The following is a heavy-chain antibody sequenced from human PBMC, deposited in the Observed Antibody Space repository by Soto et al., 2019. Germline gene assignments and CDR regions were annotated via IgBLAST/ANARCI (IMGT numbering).Heavy chain of an antibody. CDR1: S. Sequence: SWTWIRQPAGKGLEWIGRIYTSASINYNPSLKGRVTLSVDTSTNQVSLRLASVTAADTAIYYCARDREAGYNFYYGMDVWGQGTTVTVSS. CDR3: ARDREAGYNFYYGMDV. V-gene: IGHV4-4*07. CDR2: IYTSASI. J-gene: IGHJ6*02. D-gene: IGHD6-19*01.